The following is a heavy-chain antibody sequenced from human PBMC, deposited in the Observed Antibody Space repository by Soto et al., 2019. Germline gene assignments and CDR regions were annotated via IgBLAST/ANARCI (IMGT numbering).Heavy chain of an antibody. J-gene: IGHJ3*02. CDR2: IYYSGTT. CDR3: ARRRDAFDI. V-gene: IGHV4-59*08. CDR1: GGYISSYY. Sequence: QVQLQESGPGLVKPSETLSLTCTVSGGYISSYYWSWIRQPPGKGLEWIGYIYYSGTTNYNPSLERSVTMSVDTSKNQFSLKLSSVTAADTAVYYSARRRDAFDIWGQGTMVTISS.